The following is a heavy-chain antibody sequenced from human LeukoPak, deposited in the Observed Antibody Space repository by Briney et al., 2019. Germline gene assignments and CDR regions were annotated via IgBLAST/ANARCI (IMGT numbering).Heavy chain of an antibody. Sequence: GGSLRPSCSASGFTFSSYAMHWVRQAPGTGLEYVSAISSNGGSTYYADSVKGRFTISRDNSKNTLYLQMSSLGGEDTAVYYCVKDGGYSNYYFDYWGQGTLVTVSS. CDR2: ISSNGGST. V-gene: IGHV3-64D*09. CDR3: VKDGGYSNYYFDY. CDR1: GFTFSSYA. J-gene: IGHJ4*02. D-gene: IGHD5-18*01.